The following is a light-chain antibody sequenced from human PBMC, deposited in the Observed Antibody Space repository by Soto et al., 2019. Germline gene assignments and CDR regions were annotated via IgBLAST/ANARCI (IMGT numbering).Light chain of an antibody. J-gene: IGKJ1*01. CDR1: QSVTSS. Sequence: EIVMTQSPATLSVSPGERATLSCRASQSVTSSLAWYQQKPGRSPRLLIYGASTRATGIPARFSGSGSGTEFTLTISSLQSEDFAVYYCQQYGSSGTFGQGTKVDIK. V-gene: IGKV3-15*01. CDR2: GAS. CDR3: QQYGSSGT.